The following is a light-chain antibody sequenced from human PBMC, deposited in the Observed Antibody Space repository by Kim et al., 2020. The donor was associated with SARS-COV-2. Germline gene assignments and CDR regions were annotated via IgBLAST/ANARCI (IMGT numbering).Light chain of an antibody. CDR2: WAS. V-gene: IGKV4-1*01. Sequence: DIVMTQSPDSLAVSLGERATINCKSSQSVLYSSNNKNYLAWYQQEPGQPPKLLIYWASTRESGVPDRFSGSGSGTDFTLTISSLQAEDVAVYYCQQYYSTSLYTFGQGTKLEIK. J-gene: IGKJ2*01. CDR1: QSVLYSSNNKNY. CDR3: QQYYSTSLYT.